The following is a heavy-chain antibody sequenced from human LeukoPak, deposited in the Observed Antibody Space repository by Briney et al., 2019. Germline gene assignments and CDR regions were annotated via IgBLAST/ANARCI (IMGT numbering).Heavy chain of an antibody. CDR2: IYPGDSDT. Sequence: GESLKISCKGSGYSFSTYWIGWVRQMPGKGLGWMGIIYPGDSDTRYSPSFQGRVIISVDKSISTAYLQWSSLKASDTAIYYCARPSFRAFDIWGQGTMVTVSS. V-gene: IGHV5-51*01. J-gene: IGHJ3*02. D-gene: IGHD3-16*01. CDR3: ARPSFRAFDI. CDR1: GYSFSTYW.